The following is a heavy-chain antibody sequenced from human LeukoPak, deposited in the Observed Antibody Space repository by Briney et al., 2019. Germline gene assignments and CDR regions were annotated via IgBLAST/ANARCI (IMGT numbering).Heavy chain of an antibody. J-gene: IGHJ4*02. Sequence: PSQTLSLTCTVSGGSISSGDYYWSWIRQPPGKGLEWIGYIYYSGSTYYNPSLKSRVTISVDTSKNQFSLKLSSVTAADTAMYYCARVDCSGGSCFSRIIDYWGQGTLVTVSS. CDR1: GGSISSGDYY. CDR2: IYYSGST. CDR3: ARVDCSGGSCFSRIIDY. V-gene: IGHV4-30-4*01. D-gene: IGHD2-15*01.